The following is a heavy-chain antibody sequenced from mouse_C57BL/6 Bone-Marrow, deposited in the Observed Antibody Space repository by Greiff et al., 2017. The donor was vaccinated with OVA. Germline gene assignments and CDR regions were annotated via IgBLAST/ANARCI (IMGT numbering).Heavy chain of an antibody. J-gene: IGHJ3*01. D-gene: IGHD1-1*01. V-gene: IGHV1-18*01. Sequence: EVQLQQSGPELVKPGASVKIPCKASGYTFTDYNMDWVKQSHGKSLEWIGDINPNNGGTIYNQKFKGKATLTVDKSSSTAYMELRSLTSEDTAVYYCARKGIYYYGSSFLYWGQGTLVTVSA. CDR2: INPNNGGT. CDR1: GYTFTDYN. CDR3: ARKGIYYYGSSFLY.